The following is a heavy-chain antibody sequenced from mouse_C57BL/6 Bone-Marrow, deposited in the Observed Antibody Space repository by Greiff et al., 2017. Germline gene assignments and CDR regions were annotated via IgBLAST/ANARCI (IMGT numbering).Heavy chain of an antibody. CDR2: IYPRSGNT. D-gene: IGHD2-3*01. Sequence: QVQLQQSGAELARPGASVKLSCKASCYTFTSYGISWVKQRTGQGLEWIGEIYPRSGNTYYNEKFKGKDTLTADKSSSTAYMELRSLTSEDSAVYFCARALDGYYPPWFAYWGQGTLVTVSA. V-gene: IGHV1-81*01. CDR1: CYTFTSYG. J-gene: IGHJ3*01. CDR3: ARALDGYYPPWFAY.